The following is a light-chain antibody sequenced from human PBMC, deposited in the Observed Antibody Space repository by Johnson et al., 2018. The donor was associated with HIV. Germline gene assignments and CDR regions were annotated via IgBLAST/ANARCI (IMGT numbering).Light chain of an antibody. Sequence: QSVLTQPPSVSAAPGQKVTISCSGSSSNIGNNYVSWYQQLPGTAPKLLIYDNNQRPSGIPDRFSGSKSGTSATLGITGLQTGDEADNYCGTWDSSLSAHYVFGTGTKLTVL. CDR1: SSNIGNNY. V-gene: IGLV1-51*01. J-gene: IGLJ1*01. CDR3: GTWDSSLSAHYV. CDR2: DNN.